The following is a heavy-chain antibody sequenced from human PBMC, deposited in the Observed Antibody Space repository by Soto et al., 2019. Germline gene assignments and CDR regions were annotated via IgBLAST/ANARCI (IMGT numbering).Heavy chain of an antibody. D-gene: IGHD6-19*01. Sequence: QLQLQESGPGLVKPSETLSLTCTVSGGSISSSSYYWGWIRQPPGKGLEWIGSIYYSGSTYYNPSLKSRVTISVDTSKNQFSLKLSSVTAADTAVYYCARQWLVLGGPPTNFDYWGQGTLVTVSS. CDR2: IYYSGST. V-gene: IGHV4-39*01. J-gene: IGHJ4*02. CDR1: GGSISSSSYY. CDR3: ARQWLVLGGPPTNFDY.